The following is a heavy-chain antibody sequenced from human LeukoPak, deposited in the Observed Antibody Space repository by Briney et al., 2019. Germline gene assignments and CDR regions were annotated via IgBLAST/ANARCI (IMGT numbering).Heavy chain of an antibody. V-gene: IGHV4-59*04. D-gene: IGHD3-22*01. CDR2: IYYSGNK. CDR3: ARHLSSDSSDYLTVVDY. J-gene: IGHJ4*02. CDR1: GGSISSYY. Sequence: SETLSLTCTVSGGSISSYYWSWIRQPPGKGLEWIGSIYYSGNKYYNPSLRSRLTVSVDTSKNQFSLKLSSVTAADTAVYYCARHLSSDSSDYLTVVDYWGQGTLVTVSS.